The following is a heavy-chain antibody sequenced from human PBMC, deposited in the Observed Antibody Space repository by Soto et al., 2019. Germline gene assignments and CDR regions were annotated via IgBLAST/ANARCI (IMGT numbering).Heavy chain of an antibody. CDR3: ARGPGIMAKIDY. J-gene: IGHJ4*02. D-gene: IGHD3-16*01. CDR1: GGSISSGGSY. Sequence: SETLSLTCPVSGGSISSGGSYWSWIRQHPGKGLEWIGYIYYSGSTYYNPSLKSRVTISVDTSKNQFSLKLSSVTAADTAVYYCARGPGIMAKIDYWGQGTLVTVS. V-gene: IGHV4-31*03. CDR2: IYYSGST.